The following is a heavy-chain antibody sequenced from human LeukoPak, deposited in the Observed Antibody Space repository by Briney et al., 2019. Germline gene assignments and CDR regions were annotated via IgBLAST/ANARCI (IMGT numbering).Heavy chain of an antibody. V-gene: IGHV1-24*01. Sequence: ASVKVSCKVSGYTLAQLSMHWVRQAPGKGLEWVGEFDPEDGETIYAQKFQGRVTMTGDTSTDTAYLELSSLTTEDTAVYYFSASPFTVTTNFDYWGQGTLVFVSS. CDR1: GYTLAQLS. CDR2: FDPEDGET. D-gene: IGHD4-17*01. J-gene: IGHJ4*02. CDR3: SASPFTVTTNFDY.